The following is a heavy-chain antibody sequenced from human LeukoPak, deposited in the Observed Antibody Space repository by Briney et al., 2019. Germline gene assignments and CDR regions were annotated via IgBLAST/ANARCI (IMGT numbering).Heavy chain of an antibody. D-gene: IGHD3-9*01. CDR1: GGSFSGYY. CDR2: ISGSGGST. J-gene: IGHJ4*02. V-gene: IGHV3-11*04. CDR3: ARLVIAYFDY. Sequence: LSLTCAVYGGSFSGYYWSWIRQPPGKGLEWVSAISGSGGSTYYADSVKGRFTISRDNAKNSLYLQMNSLRAEDTAVYYCARLVIAYFDYWGQGTLVTVSS.